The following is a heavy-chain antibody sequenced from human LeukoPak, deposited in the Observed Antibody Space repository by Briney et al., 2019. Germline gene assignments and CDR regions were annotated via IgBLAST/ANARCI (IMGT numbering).Heavy chain of an antibody. J-gene: IGHJ3*02. D-gene: IGHD2-15*01. Sequence: GGSLRLSCAASGFTFSSYWMHWVRQAPGKGLVWFSRINSDGSSTSYADSVKGRFTISRDNAKNTLYLQMNSLRAEDTAVYYCARDLTLGGNDAFDIWGQGTMVTVSS. CDR3: ARDLTLGGNDAFDI. CDR2: INSDGSST. V-gene: IGHV3-74*01. CDR1: GFTFSSYW.